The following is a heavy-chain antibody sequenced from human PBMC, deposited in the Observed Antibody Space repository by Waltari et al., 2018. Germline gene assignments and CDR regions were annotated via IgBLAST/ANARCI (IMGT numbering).Heavy chain of an antibody. CDR3: ARVGQQWLVRGDYYYMDV. V-gene: IGHV4-59*01. CDR1: GCPISRYY. D-gene: IGHD6-19*01. CDR2: IYYSGST. J-gene: IGHJ6*03. Sequence: QVQLQESGPGLVKPSETLSLTCTVPGCPISRYYWSLIRQPPGQGLEWIGYIYYSGSTNYNPALKRRVTISVDTSKNQFSLKLSSVTAADTAVYYCARVGQQWLVRGDYYYMDVWGKGTTVTVSS.